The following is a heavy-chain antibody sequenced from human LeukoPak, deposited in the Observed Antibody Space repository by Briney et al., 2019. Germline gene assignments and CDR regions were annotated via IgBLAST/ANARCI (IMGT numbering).Heavy chain of an antibody. V-gene: IGHV3-7*01. D-gene: IGHD6-13*01. CDR2: IKQDGSDK. CDR3: ARDVEMYSSTWSDAFDI. J-gene: IGHJ3*02. Sequence: GGSLRLSCAASGFTFSSHWMSWVRQAPGKGLEWVANIKQDGSDKYYMDSVRGRFTISRDNAKNSLYLQMNSLRVEDTAVYYCARDVEMYSSTWSDAFDIWGQGTMVTVSS. CDR1: GFTFSSHW.